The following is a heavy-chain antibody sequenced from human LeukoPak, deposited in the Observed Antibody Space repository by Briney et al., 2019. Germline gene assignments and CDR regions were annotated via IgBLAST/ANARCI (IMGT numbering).Heavy chain of an antibody. CDR3: ARTPYYYYYYMDV. J-gene: IGHJ6*03. Sequence: PSQTLSLTCTVSGGSISSGNYFWSWIRQPAGKGLEWIGRIYTSGSTNYNPSLKSRVTISVDTSKNQFSLKLSSVTAADTAVYYCARTPYYYYYYMDVWGKGTTVTVSS. V-gene: IGHV4-61*02. CDR1: GGSISSGNYF. CDR2: IYTSGST.